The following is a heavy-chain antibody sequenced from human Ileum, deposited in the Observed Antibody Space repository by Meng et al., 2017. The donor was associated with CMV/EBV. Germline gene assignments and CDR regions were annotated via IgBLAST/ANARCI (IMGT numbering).Heavy chain of an antibody. J-gene: IGHJ5*02. CDR1: GFIFSSYG. V-gene: IGHV3-23*01. Sequence: SGFIFSSYGMRWVREAPGKGLGCVSAISGSGGSTYYADSVKGRFTISRDNSKNTLYLQMNSLRAEDTAVYYCAKEYYYDARNWFDPWGQGTLVTVSS. D-gene: IGHD3-22*01. CDR3: AKEYYYDARNWFDP. CDR2: ISGSGGST.